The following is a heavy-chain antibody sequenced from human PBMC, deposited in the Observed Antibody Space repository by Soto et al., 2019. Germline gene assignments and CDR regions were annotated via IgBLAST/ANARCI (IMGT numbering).Heavy chain of an antibody. J-gene: IGHJ4*02. CDR1: GGSISSYY. V-gene: IGHV4-59*08. Sequence: SETLSLTCTVSGGSISSYYWSWIRQPPGKGLEYIGYIHYSGSTNYKPSLRSRVTKSVDTSKNQFSLKLSSVTAADTAVYYCARHWTGLDYWGQGTLVTVSS. CDR3: ARHWTGLDY. CDR2: IHYSGST. D-gene: IGHD2-8*02.